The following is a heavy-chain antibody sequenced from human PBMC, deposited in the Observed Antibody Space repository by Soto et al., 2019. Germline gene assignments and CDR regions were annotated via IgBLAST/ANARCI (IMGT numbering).Heavy chain of an antibody. CDR3: ARQLAAVVV. J-gene: IGHJ3*01. V-gene: IGHV5-51*01. CDR2: IFPGDSDT. Sequence: GESLKISCQASGYSFSAYWIGWVRQMPGKGLEWMGIIFPGDSDTRYSPSFQGQVTISADRSINTAYLQWSSLKASDTAIYYCARQLAAVVVWGQGTMVTVSS. D-gene: IGHD1-1*01. CDR1: GYSFSAYW.